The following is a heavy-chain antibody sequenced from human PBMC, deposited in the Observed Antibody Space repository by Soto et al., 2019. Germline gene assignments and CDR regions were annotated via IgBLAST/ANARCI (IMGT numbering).Heavy chain of an antibody. J-gene: IGHJ5*02. CDR3: ARNGITMVRGVIITSWFEP. V-gene: IGHV4-39*01. D-gene: IGHD3-10*01. Sequence: SETLSLTCPFSFGSISSSSYYWGFLLQPPLKVLEWIGSIYYSGSTYYNPSLKSRVTISVNTSKNQFSLKLSSVTAADTAVYYCARNGITMVRGVIITSWFEPWGQGTLVTVSS. CDR1: FGSISSSSYY. CDR2: IYYSGST.